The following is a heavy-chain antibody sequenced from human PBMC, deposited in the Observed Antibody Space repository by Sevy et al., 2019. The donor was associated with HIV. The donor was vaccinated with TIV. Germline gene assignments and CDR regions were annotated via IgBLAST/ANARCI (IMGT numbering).Heavy chain of an antibody. V-gene: IGHV3-30*18. CDR3: AKGAVDCSDGTCYSAYYYSVMDV. CDR1: GFTFINYG. Sequence: GGSLRLSCAASGFTFINYGMHWVRQAPGKGLEWVAVISYDGSNQYYEDSVKGRFTISRDNSKNTLYLQMNSLRTEDTAVYYCAKGAVDCSDGTCYSAYYYSVMDVWGQGTTVTVSS. D-gene: IGHD2-15*01. CDR2: ISYDGSNQ. J-gene: IGHJ6*02.